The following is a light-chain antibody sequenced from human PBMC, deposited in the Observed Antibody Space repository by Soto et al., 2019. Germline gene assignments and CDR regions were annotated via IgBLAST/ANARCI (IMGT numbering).Light chain of an antibody. J-gene: IGKJ1*01. CDR3: HQYGSSLWT. CDR2: GAS. CDR1: QSVSSNF. V-gene: IGKV3-20*01. Sequence: PGEIATLSCRASQSVSSNFLALFQQKPGQAPRLLIYGASSRATGIPDRISGSGSGTDFTLTISRLEPEDFAVYYCHQYGSSLWTFGQGTKVDIK.